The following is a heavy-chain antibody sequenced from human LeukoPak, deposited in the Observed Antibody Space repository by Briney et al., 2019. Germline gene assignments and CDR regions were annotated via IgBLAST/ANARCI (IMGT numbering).Heavy chain of an antibody. Sequence: RGSLRLSCAASGFTFSSYSMNWVRQAPGKGLEWVSSIGSSSSYIYYADSVKGRFTISRDNAKNSLYLQMNSLRAEDTAVYYCARDLWGPHFDYWGQGTLVTVSS. CDR3: ARDLWGPHFDY. V-gene: IGHV3-21*01. CDR1: GFTFSSYS. J-gene: IGHJ4*02. D-gene: IGHD7-27*01. CDR2: IGSSSSYI.